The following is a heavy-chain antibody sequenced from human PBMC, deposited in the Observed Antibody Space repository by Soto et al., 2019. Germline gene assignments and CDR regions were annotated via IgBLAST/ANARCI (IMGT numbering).Heavy chain of an antibody. CDR3: ARAVYYYDSSGYYYGH. D-gene: IGHD3-22*01. CDR1: GGTFSSYA. J-gene: IGHJ4*02. CDR2: IIPIFGTA. V-gene: IGHV1-69*01. Sequence: QVQLVQSGAEVKKPGSSVKVSCKASGGTFSSYAISWVRQAPGQGLEWMGGIIPIFGTANYAQKFQGRVTITADESTSTAYIELSSLRSEDTAVYYCARAVYYYDSSGYYYGHWGQGTLVTVSS.